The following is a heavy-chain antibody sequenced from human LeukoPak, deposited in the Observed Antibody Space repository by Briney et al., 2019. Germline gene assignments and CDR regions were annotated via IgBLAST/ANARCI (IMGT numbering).Heavy chain of an antibody. Sequence: ASVKVSCKASGYTFTSYGISWVRQAPGQGLEWMGWISAYNGNTNYAQKLQGRVTMTTDTSTSTAYMELSSLRSEDTAVYYCARGQSIAARPIFPDYWGQGTLVTVSS. V-gene: IGHV1-18*01. D-gene: IGHD6-6*01. CDR3: ARGQSIAARPIFPDY. J-gene: IGHJ4*02. CDR2: ISAYNGNT. CDR1: GYTFTSYG.